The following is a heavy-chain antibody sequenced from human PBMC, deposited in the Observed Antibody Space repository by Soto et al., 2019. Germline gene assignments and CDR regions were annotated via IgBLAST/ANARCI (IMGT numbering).Heavy chain of an antibody. V-gene: IGHV4-59*01. CDR2: IYYSGST. J-gene: IGHJ5*02. CDR3: AGGPAGSTWDNWFDP. Sequence: SETLSLTCTVSGGSISSYYWSWILQPPGKGLEWIGYIYYSGSTNYNPSLKSRVTISVDTSKNQFSLKLSSVTAADTAVYYCAGGPAGSTWDNWFDPWGQGTLVTVSS. D-gene: IGHD2-2*01. CDR1: GGSISSYY.